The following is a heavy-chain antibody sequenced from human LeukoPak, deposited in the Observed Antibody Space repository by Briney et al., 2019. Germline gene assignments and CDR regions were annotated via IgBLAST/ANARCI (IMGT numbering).Heavy chain of an antibody. CDR3: ARDSMVRGLDY. CDR2: ISAYNGNT. J-gene: IGHJ4*02. Sequence: SVKFSCKASGYTFTSYGISWMRQAPGQGLEWMGWISAYNGNTNYAQKLQGRVTMATDTSTSTAYMELRSLRSDDTAVYYCARDSMVRGLDYWGRGTLVTVSS. D-gene: IGHD3-10*01. V-gene: IGHV1-18*01. CDR1: GYTFTSYG.